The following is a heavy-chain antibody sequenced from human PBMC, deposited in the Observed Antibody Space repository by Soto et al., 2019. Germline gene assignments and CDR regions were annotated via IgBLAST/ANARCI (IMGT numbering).Heavy chain of an antibody. D-gene: IGHD3-16*01. J-gene: IGHJ5*02. V-gene: IGHV4-4*02. Sequence: PSETLSLTCAVSGGSISSSNWWSWVRQPPGKGLEWIGEIYHSGNNNYNPSLKRRVTIAQDTSKNQFSMRLISVTAADTAVYYCAGLRLGEGFDPWGQGTRVTVSS. CDR2: IYHSGNN. CDR1: GGSISSSNW. CDR3: AGLRLGEGFDP.